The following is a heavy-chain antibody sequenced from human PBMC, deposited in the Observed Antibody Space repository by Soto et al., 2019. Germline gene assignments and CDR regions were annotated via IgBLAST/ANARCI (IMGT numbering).Heavy chain of an antibody. CDR1: GFPFSSYG. CDR2: ISYDGSNK. J-gene: IGHJ6*02. Sequence: GGSLRLSCAASGFPFSSYGMHWVRQAPGKGLEWVAVISYDGSNKYYADSVKGRFTISRDNSKNTLYLQMNSLRAEDTAVYYCAKDLLAAAGEYYYYGMDVWGQGTTVTVSS. CDR3: AKDLLAAAGEYYYYGMDV. D-gene: IGHD6-13*01. V-gene: IGHV3-30*18.